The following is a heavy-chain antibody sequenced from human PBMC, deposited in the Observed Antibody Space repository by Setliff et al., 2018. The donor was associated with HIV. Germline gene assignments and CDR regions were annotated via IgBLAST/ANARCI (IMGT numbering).Heavy chain of an antibody. CDR1: GGPIINYF. V-gene: IGHV4-59*01. D-gene: IGHD5-18*01. CDR3: ARSPGVDTNMAFDY. CDR2: IYYSGST. Sequence: LSLTCTVSGGPIINYFWSWIRLPPGKRLEWIGYIYYSGSTDYNPSLKSRVTISVDTSKSQVSLKLSSVTAADTAVYYCARSPGVDTNMAFDYWGRGTLVTVSS. J-gene: IGHJ4*02.